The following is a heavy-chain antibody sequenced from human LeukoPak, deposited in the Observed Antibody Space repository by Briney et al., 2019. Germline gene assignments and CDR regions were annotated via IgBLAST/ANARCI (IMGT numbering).Heavy chain of an antibody. CDR2: INHSGST. J-gene: IGHJ4*02. CDR1: GGSISSSNW. V-gene: IGHV4-4*02. Sequence: SGTLSLTCAVSGGSISSSNWWSWVRQPPGKGLEWIGEINHSGSTNYNPSLKSRVTISVGTSKNQFSLKLSSVTAADTAVYYCARGHPLRRGSPYWGQGTLVTVSS. D-gene: IGHD3-3*01. CDR3: ARGHPLRRGSPY.